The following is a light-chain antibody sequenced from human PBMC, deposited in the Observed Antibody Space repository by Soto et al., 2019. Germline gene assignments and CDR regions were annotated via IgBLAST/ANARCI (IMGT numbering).Light chain of an antibody. CDR1: QRVSSSY. V-gene: IGKV3D-20*01. CDR3: QQYGSSPPIT. CDR2: DAS. J-gene: IGKJ5*01. Sequence: EIVLTQSPATLSLSPGERATLSCGASQRVSSSYLAWYQQKPGLAPRLLIYDASSRATGIPDRFSGSGSGTDFTLTISRLEPEDFAVYYCQQYGSSPPITFVQGTRLEIK.